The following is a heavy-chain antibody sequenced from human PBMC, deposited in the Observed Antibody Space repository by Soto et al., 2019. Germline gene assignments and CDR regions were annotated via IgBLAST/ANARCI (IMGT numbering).Heavy chain of an antibody. CDR2: TNPSGGST. CDR3: ARAPKYSSSSVYFDY. J-gene: IGHJ4*02. Sequence: ASVKVSCKASGDTFTSYYMHWVRQAPGQGLEWMGITNPSGGSTSYAQKFQGRVTMTRDTSTSTVYMELSSLRSEDTAVYYCARAPKYSSSSVYFDYWGQGTLVTVSS. CDR1: GDTFTSYY. D-gene: IGHD6-6*01. V-gene: IGHV1-46*01.